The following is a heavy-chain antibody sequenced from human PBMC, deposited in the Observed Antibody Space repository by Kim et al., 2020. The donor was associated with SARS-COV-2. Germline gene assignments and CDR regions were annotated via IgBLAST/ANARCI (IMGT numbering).Heavy chain of an antibody. J-gene: IGHJ4*02. Sequence: TPASKSRVTISVDKSKNQFSLMLSSVTAAATAVYYCARAHSSSSKQFDYWGQRTLVTVSS. D-gene: IGHD6-6*01. CDR3: ARAHSSSSKQFDY. V-gene: IGHV4-4*02.